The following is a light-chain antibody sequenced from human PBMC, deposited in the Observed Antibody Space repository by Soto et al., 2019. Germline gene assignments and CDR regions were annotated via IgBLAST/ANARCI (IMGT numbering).Light chain of an antibody. V-gene: IGKV3-11*01. J-gene: IGKJ2*01. Sequence: EIVLTQSPATLSLSPGERATLSCRASQTVDSYLAWYQQKPGQAPRLLIYDASNRATGIPARFSGSGSGTDFTLTISSLEPEDFAVYYCQQRSIWFTFGQGTKLEIK. CDR3: QQRSIWFT. CDR1: QTVDSY. CDR2: DAS.